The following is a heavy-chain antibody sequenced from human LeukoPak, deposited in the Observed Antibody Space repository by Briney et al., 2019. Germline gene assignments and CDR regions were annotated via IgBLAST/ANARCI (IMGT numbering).Heavy chain of an antibody. Sequence: GASVKVSCKASGGTFSSYAISWVRQAPGQGLEWMGGIIPIFGTANYAQKFQGRVTITTDESTSTAYMELSSLRSEDTAVYYCARARTIFGVVKGHMDVWGKGTTVTVSS. J-gene: IGHJ6*03. CDR2: IIPIFGTA. D-gene: IGHD3-3*01. CDR1: GGTFSSYA. CDR3: ARARTIFGVVKGHMDV. V-gene: IGHV1-69*05.